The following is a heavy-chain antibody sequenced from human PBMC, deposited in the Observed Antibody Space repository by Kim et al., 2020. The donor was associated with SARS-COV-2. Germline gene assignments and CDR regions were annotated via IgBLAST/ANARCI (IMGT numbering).Heavy chain of an antibody. V-gene: IGHV3-21*01. CDR1: GFTFSSYS. J-gene: IGHJ4*02. Sequence: GGSLRLSCAASGFTFSSYSMNWVRQAPGKGLEWVSSISSSSSYIYYADSVKGRFTISRDNAKNSLYLQMNSLRAEDTAVYYCARVGYYYYDSSGPDYWGQGTLVTVSS. D-gene: IGHD3-22*01. CDR2: ISSSSSYI. CDR3: ARVGYYYYDSSGPDY.